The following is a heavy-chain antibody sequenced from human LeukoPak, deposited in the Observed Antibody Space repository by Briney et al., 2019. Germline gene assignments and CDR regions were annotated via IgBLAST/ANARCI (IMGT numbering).Heavy chain of an antibody. CDR2: IYSGGST. Sequence: GGSLRLFCAASGFTLSSNYMSCVREAPGEGLEWVSVIYSGGSTYYADSVKGRFTISRDNAKNSLYLQMNSLRAEDTAVYHCARSRPVWGSYRHFDYWGQGTLVTVSS. CDR3: ARSRPVWGSYRHFDY. CDR1: GFTLSSNY. D-gene: IGHD3-16*02. J-gene: IGHJ4*02. V-gene: IGHV3-66*01.